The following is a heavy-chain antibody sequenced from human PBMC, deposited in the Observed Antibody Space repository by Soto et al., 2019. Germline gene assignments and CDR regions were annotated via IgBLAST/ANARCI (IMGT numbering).Heavy chain of an antibody. CDR2: IYHSGST. Sequence: PSETLSLTCAVSGGSISSGGYSWSWIRQPPGKGLEWIGYIYHSGSTYYNPSLKSRVTISVDRSKNQFSLKLSSVTAADTAVYYCARGSRSGWYLYYFDYWGQGTLVTVSS. V-gene: IGHV4-30-2*01. J-gene: IGHJ4*02. CDR1: GGSISSGGYS. CDR3: ARGSRSGWYLYYFDY. D-gene: IGHD6-19*01.